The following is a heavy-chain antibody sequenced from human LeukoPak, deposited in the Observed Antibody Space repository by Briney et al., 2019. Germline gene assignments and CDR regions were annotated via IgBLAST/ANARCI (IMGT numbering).Heavy chain of an antibody. CDR3: AKGGGYEAQYYYYYLDV. D-gene: IGHD5-12*01. CDR1: GFTFSSYA. CDR2: IRYDGSGK. V-gene: IGHV3-30*02. Sequence: GGSLRLSCAASGFTFSSYAMSWVRQAPGKGLEWVAFIRYDGSGKSYADSVKGRFTISRDNSKNTLYLQMNSLRAEDTAVYYCAKGGGYEAQYYYYYLDVWGKGTTVTISS. J-gene: IGHJ6*03.